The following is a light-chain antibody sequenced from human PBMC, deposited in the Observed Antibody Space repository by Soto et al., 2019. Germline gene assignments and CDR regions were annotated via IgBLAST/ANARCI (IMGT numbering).Light chain of an antibody. CDR3: QQYNNWPPERT. CDR1: QRVGSN. CDR2: GAS. J-gene: IGKJ1*01. V-gene: IGKV3-15*01. Sequence: EIVMTQSPATLSVSPGERATLSCRASQRVGSNLAWYQQKPGQAHRLLIYGASTRATGIQARFSGSGSGTEFTLTISSPQSAAFAIYFCQQYNNWPPERTFGQGTTLAIK.